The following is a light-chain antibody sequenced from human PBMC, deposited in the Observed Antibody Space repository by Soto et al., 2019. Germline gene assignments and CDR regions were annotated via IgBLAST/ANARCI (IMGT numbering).Light chain of an antibody. J-gene: IGKJ4*01. CDR3: QQRSSWPLT. Sequence: EVVLTQSPATLSLSPGERATLSCRASQSVSSYLAWYQQKPGQAPRLLIYDASNRATGTPARFSGSGSGTDFTLTISSLQPEDLAVYYCQQRSSWPLTFGGGTKVEIK. CDR1: QSVSSY. CDR2: DAS. V-gene: IGKV3-11*01.